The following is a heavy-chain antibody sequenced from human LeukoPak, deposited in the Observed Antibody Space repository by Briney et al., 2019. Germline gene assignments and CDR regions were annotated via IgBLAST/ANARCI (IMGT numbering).Heavy chain of an antibody. J-gene: IGHJ6*03. Sequence: GGSLRLSCAASGFTFSSYEMNWVRQAPGKGLEWVSYISSSGSTIYYADSVKGRFTISRDNAKNSLYLQMNSLRAEDTAVYYCASGLAAAHYYYYMEVWGKGTTVTVSS. CDR1: GFTFSSYE. D-gene: IGHD6-13*01. CDR3: ASGLAAAHYYYYMEV. CDR2: ISSSGSTI. V-gene: IGHV3-48*03.